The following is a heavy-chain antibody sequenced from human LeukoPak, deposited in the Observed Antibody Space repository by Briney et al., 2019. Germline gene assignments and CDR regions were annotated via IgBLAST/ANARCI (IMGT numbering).Heavy chain of an antibody. CDR2: IRGNSETI. Sequence: GGSLRLSCTASGFIFSNYGMNWVRQAPGKGLEWISYIRGNSETIHYADSVKGRFTISRDTPKNTLYLQMNSLRPEDTAIYYCARPPPASMIRGVIIPHFDTWGQGTLVTVSS. CDR1: GFIFSNYG. D-gene: IGHD3-10*01. J-gene: IGHJ4*02. V-gene: IGHV3-48*04. CDR3: ARPPPASMIRGVIIPHFDT.